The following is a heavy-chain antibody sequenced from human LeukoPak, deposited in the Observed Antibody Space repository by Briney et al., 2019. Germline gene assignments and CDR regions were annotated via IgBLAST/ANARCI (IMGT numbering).Heavy chain of an antibody. Sequence: PSETLSLTCTVSGGSISSGSYYWSWIRQPAGKGLEWIGRIYTSGSTNYNPSLKSRVTMSVDTSKNQFSLKLSSVTAADTAVYYCARVFGPTGIAVAGTTGEVPGGYYYMDVWGKGTTVTVSS. J-gene: IGHJ6*03. V-gene: IGHV4-61*02. CDR1: GGSISSGSYY. CDR3: ARVFGPTGIAVAGTTGEVPGGYYYMDV. D-gene: IGHD6-19*01. CDR2: IYTSGST.